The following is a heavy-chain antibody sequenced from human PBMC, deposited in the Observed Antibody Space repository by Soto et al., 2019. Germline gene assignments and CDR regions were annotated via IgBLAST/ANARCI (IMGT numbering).Heavy chain of an antibody. J-gene: IGHJ5*02. D-gene: IGHD3-3*01. CDR1: GGSISSYY. CDR3: ARREEWLRGNNWFDP. CDR2: IYYSGST. Sequence: PSETLSLTCTVSGGSISSYYWSWIRQPPGKGLEWIGYIYYSGSTNYNPSLKSRVTISVDTSKNQFSLKLSSVTAADTAVYYCARREEWLRGNNWFDPWGQGTLVTVSS. V-gene: IGHV4-59*08.